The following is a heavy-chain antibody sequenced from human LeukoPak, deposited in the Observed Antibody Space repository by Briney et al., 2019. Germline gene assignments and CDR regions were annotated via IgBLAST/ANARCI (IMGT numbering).Heavy chain of an antibody. CDR3: ARDWGYSSGWYGIDY. V-gene: IGHV1-18*01. J-gene: IGHJ4*02. CDR1: GHTFTSYD. D-gene: IGHD6-19*01. CDR2: ISAYNGNT. Sequence: GASVNVSCKASGHTFTSYDVNWVRQATGQRLEWMGWISAYNGNTNYAQKLQGRVTMTTDTSTSTAYMELRSLRSDDTAVYYCARDWGYSSGWYGIDYWGQGTLVTVSS.